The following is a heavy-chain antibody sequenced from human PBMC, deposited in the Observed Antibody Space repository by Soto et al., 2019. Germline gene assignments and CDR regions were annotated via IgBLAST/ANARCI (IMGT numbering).Heavy chain of an antibody. CDR1: GFTFSSYA. CDR3: ARDPLFTGELYWFAH. J-gene: IGHJ5*02. V-gene: IGHV3-30-3*01. D-gene: IGHD1-26*01. Sequence: QVQLVESGGGVVQPGRSLRLSCAASGFTFSSYAMHWVRQAPGKGMEWVAVISYDGSNKYYADSVKGRCTNSIDTSKNTLYLQMNILRAEDTAVYYCARDPLFTGELYWFAHWGRGSLVAVSS. CDR2: ISYDGSNK.